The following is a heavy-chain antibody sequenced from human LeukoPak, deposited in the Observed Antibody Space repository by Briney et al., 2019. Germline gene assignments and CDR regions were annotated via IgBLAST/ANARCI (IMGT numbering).Heavy chain of an antibody. Sequence: ASVKVSCKASGYTFISYYLHWVRQAPGQGLEWMGIINPRGGSTSFAQKFQGRVTMTGDTSTSTVYMELSSLRSEDTAVYYCARPWASDAFDIWGQGTMVTVSS. J-gene: IGHJ3*02. CDR2: INPRGGST. CDR1: GYTFISYY. V-gene: IGHV1-46*01. CDR3: ARPWASDAFDI. D-gene: IGHD7-27*01.